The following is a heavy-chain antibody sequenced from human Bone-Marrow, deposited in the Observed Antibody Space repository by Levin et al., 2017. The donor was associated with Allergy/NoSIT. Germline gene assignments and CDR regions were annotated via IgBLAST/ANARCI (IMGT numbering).Heavy chain of an antibody. CDR1: GGSIISGGYY. D-gene: IGHD4-17*01. V-gene: IGHV4-31*03. Sequence: ASETLSLTCTVSGGSIISGGYYWSWIRQYPGKGLEWIGYIYYIGNTYYNPSLKSRLTISVDTSKNQFSLKLTSVTAADTSVYYCARDGDGDYVGDDAFDIWGHGTMVTVSS. CDR2: IYYIGNT. J-gene: IGHJ3*02. CDR3: ARDGDGDYVGDDAFDI.